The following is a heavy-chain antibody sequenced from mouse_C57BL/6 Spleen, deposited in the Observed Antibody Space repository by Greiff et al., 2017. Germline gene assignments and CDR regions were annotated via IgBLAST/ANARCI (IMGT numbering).Heavy chain of an antibody. J-gene: IGHJ4*01. CDR2: INPNNGGT. D-gene: IGHD2-3*01. V-gene: IGHV1-22*01. CDR3: ANDGYYRGYYAIDY. CDR1: GYTFTDYN. Sequence: VQLQQSGPELVKPGASVKMSCKASGYTFTDYNMHWVKQSHGKSLEWIGYINPNNGGTSYNQKFKGKATLTVNKSSSTAYMELRSLTSEDSAVYYCANDGYYRGYYAIDYWGQGTSVTVSS.